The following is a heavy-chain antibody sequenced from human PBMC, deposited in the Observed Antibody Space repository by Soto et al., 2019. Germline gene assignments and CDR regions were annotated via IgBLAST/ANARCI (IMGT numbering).Heavy chain of an antibody. CDR2: IKSKTDGGTT. Sequence: GSLRLSCAASCFTFSNAWMNWVRQAPGKGLEWVGRIKSKTDGGTTDYAAPVKGRFTISRDDSKNTLYLQMNSLKTEDTAVYYCTTARDGYNYDYYYGMDVWGQGTTVTVSS. CDR1: CFTFSNAW. D-gene: IGHD5-12*01. J-gene: IGHJ6*02. V-gene: IGHV3-15*07. CDR3: TTARDGYNYDYYYGMDV.